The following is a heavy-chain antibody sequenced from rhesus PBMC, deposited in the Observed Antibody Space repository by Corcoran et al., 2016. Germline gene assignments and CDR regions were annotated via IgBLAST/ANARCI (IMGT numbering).Heavy chain of an antibody. CDR2: INGTSGST. V-gene: IGHV4-80*01. CDR3: ASVLSVLSYFDY. CDR1: GGSFSRYW. D-gene: IGHD1-44*01. Sequence: QVQLQESGPGLGNPSATLSLICAVSGGSFSRYWWSWVRQPPGKGLEWIGEINGTSGSTNCTPVLKRRVTLSNGDDKMQFDLRLSSVTAADTGVYYGASVLSVLSYFDYWGQGVLVTFSS. J-gene: IGHJ4*01.